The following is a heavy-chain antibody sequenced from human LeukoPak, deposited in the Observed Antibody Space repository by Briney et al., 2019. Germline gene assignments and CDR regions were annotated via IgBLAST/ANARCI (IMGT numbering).Heavy chain of an antibody. J-gene: IGHJ6*02. Sequence: GGSLRLSCAASGFTLSSYSMNWVRQAPGKGLEWVSSISTGSSYIYYADSVKGRFTISRDDAKNSLYLQMNSLRAEDTAVYYCARDLVTAAIDGIDVWGQETTGTVSS. V-gene: IGHV3-21*01. D-gene: IGHD2-2*02. CDR2: ISTGSSYI. CDR3: ARDLVTAAIDGIDV. CDR1: GFTLSSYS.